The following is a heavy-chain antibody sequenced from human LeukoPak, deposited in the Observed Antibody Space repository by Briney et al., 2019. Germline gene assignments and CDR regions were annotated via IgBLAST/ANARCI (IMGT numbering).Heavy chain of an antibody. CDR1: GFTFSTYA. Sequence: GGSLRLSCAASGFTFSTYAMKWVRQAPGKGLEWVSHINSRGTTILYADSVKGRLTISRGNAKNSLYLQMNSLRGEDTAVYYCARDSGSSGSLDYWGQGTLVTVTS. CDR3: ARDSGSSGSLDY. CDR2: INSRGTTI. J-gene: IGHJ4*02. D-gene: IGHD6-19*01. V-gene: IGHV3-48*01.